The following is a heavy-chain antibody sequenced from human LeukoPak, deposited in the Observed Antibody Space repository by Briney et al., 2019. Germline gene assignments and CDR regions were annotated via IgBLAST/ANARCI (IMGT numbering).Heavy chain of an antibody. V-gene: IGHV5-51*01. D-gene: IGHD1-26*01. CDR3: ARGNSWSYENFDY. J-gene: IGHJ4*02. CDR2: IYPGDSDT. Sequence: GESLKISCKGSGYSFTSYWIGWVRQMPGKGLEWMGVIYPGDSDTRYSPSFQGQVTISADKSISTAYLQWSSLKASDTAMYYCARGNSWSYENFDYWGQGTLVTVSS. CDR1: GYSFTSYW.